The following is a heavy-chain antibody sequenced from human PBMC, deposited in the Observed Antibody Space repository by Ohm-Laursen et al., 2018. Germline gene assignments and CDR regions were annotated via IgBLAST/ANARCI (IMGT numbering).Heavy chain of an antibody. Sequence: SDTLSLTCTVSGGSISSYYWGWIRQPPGKGLEWIGGMYYSGNTYYNPSLKSRVTIAVDTSKNQFSLKLSSVTAADTSVYYCATSNNWYYFDYWGQGTLVTVSS. D-gene: IGHD6-13*01. CDR3: ATSNNWYYFDY. CDR1: GGSISSYY. V-gene: IGHV4-39*01. J-gene: IGHJ4*02. CDR2: MYYSGNT.